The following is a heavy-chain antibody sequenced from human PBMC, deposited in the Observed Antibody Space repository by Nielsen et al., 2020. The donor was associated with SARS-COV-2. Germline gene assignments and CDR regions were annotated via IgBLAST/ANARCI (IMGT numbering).Heavy chain of an antibody. CDR2: IYTDGST. J-gene: IGHJ6*02. CDR1: GFTFSDYY. CDR3: ARDNWGRMDV. V-gene: IGHV3-66*01. Sequence: GGSLRLSCAGSGFTFSDYYMSWVRQAPGKGLEWVSVIYTDGSTSHADSVKGRFTISRGNSKNTLYLQMDSLRAEDTAVYYCARDNWGRMDVWGQGTTVTVSS. D-gene: IGHD7-27*01.